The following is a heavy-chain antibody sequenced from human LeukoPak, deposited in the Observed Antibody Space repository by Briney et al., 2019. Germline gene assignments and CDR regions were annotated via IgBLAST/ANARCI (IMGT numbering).Heavy chain of an antibody. CDR2: IYHSGST. J-gene: IGHJ4*02. CDR3: ARGGTYGGGADY. D-gene: IGHD4-17*01. Sequence: SETLSLTCTVSGYSISSGYYWGWIRQPPGKGLEWIGSIYHSGSTYYNPSLKSRVTISVDTSKNQFSLKLHSVTAADTAMYYCARGGTYGGGADYWGQGTLVTVSS. CDR1: GYSISSGYY. V-gene: IGHV4-38-2*02.